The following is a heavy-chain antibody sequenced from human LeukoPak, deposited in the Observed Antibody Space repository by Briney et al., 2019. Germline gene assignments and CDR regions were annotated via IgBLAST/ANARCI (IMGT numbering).Heavy chain of an antibody. CDR3: ARGASPKDAVFFDY. J-gene: IGHJ4*02. CDR2: VHSSGDI. V-gene: IGHV4-61*02. CDR1: GVSITSGSYY. D-gene: IGHD3-16*01. Sequence: SETLFLTCSVSGVSITSGSYYWGWIRQSAGKGLEWIGRVHSSGDIYHNAAFRSRAAVSGDASKNQFSLQLNSVTAADTAVYYCARGASPKDAVFFDYWGQGALITVSS.